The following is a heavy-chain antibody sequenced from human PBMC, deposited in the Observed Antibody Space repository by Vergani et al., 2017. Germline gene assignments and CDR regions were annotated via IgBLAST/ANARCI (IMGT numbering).Heavy chain of an antibody. Sequence: VQLVESGGGVVQPGRSLRLSCAASGFTFSSYSMNWVRQAPGKGLEWVSSISSSSSYIYYADSVKGRFTISRDNATNSLYLQMNSLRAEDTAVYYCARDIVDTAMVVDYWGQGTLVTVSS. J-gene: IGHJ4*02. V-gene: IGHV3-21*01. D-gene: IGHD5-18*01. CDR2: ISSSSSYI. CDR3: ARDIVDTAMVVDY. CDR1: GFTFSSYS.